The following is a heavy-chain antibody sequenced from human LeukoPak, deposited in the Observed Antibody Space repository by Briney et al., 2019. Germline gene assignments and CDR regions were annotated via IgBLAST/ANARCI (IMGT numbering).Heavy chain of an antibody. V-gene: IGHV4-39*01. Sequence: SETLSLTCTVSGGSISSSSYYWGWIRQPPGKGLEWIGSIYYSGSTYYNPSLKSRVTISVDTSKNQFSLKLSSVTAADTAVYYCARGFASGIVVVITRVARYNWFDPWGQGTLVTVSS. CDR3: ARGFASGIVVVITRVARYNWFDP. CDR1: GGSISSSSYY. D-gene: IGHD3-22*01. J-gene: IGHJ5*02. CDR2: IYYSGST.